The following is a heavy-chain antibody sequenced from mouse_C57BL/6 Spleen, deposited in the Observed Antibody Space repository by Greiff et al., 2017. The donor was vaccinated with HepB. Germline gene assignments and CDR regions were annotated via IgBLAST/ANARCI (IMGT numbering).Heavy chain of an antibody. J-gene: IGHJ2*01. D-gene: IGHD1-1*01. CDR3: ARSRTYYYGSSYVYFDY. Sequence: QVQLQQPGAELVMPGASVKLSCKASGYTFTSYWMHWVKQRPGQGLEWIGEIDPSDSYTNYNQKFKGKSTLTVDKSSSTAYMQLSSLTSEDSAVYYCARSRTYYYGSSYVYFDYWGQGTTLTVSS. CDR2: IDPSDSYT. V-gene: IGHV1-69*01. CDR1: GYTFTSYW.